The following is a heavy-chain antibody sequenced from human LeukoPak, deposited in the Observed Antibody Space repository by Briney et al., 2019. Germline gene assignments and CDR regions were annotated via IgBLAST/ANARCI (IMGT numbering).Heavy chain of an antibody. CDR2: MNPNSGNT. CDR3: ARGPYGAVAGTFGDLDY. CDR1: GYTFTGYY. Sequence: ASVKVSCKASGYTFTGYYMHWVRQATGQGLEWMGWMNPNSGNTGYAQKFQGRVTMTRNTSISTAYMELSSLRSEDTAVYYCARGPYGAVAGTFGDLDYWGQGTLVTVSS. D-gene: IGHD6-19*01. V-gene: IGHV1-8*02. J-gene: IGHJ4*02.